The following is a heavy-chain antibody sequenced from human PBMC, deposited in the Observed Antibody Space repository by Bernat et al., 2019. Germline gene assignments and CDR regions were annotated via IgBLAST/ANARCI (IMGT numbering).Heavy chain of an antibody. Sequence: EVQLVESGGGLVQPGGSLRLSCAASGFTFSSYWMHWVRQAPGKGLVWVSRINSDGSSTSYADSVKGRFTISRDNAKNTLYLQMNSLRAEDTAVYYCARGTYQQWPYTYYYYGMDVWGQGTTVTVSS. CDR2: INSDGSST. CDR1: GFTFSSYW. V-gene: IGHV3-74*01. D-gene: IGHD6-19*01. J-gene: IGHJ6*02. CDR3: ARGTYQQWPYTYYYYGMDV.